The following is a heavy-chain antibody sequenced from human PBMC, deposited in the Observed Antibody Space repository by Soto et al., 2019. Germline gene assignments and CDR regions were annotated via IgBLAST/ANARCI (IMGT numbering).Heavy chain of an antibody. CDR1: GGSISSSSYY. J-gene: IGHJ4*02. CDR3: ASWQRKGPTLGY. V-gene: IGHV4-39*01. Sequence: PSETLSLTCTVSGGSISSSSYYWGWIRQPPGKGLEWIGSIYYSGSTYYNPSLKSRVTISVDTSKNQFSLKLSSVTAADTAVYYCASWQRKGPTLGYWGQGTLVTVSS. CDR2: IYYSGST. D-gene: IGHD4-17*01.